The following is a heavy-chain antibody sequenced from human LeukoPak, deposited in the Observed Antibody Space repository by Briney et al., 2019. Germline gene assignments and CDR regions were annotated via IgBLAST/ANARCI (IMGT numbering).Heavy chain of an antibody. Sequence: PSDTLSLTCAVYGGSFSGYYWSCIRQPPGKGREWSGEINHSGSTNYNPSLKSRVTISVDTPKNQFPLKLSSVTAADTAVYYCARRKRSGCSSTSCLLNWFDPWGQGTLVTVSS. J-gene: IGHJ5*02. V-gene: IGHV4-34*01. D-gene: IGHD2-2*01. CDR1: GGSFSGYY. CDR2: INHSGST. CDR3: ARRKRSGCSSTSCLLNWFDP.